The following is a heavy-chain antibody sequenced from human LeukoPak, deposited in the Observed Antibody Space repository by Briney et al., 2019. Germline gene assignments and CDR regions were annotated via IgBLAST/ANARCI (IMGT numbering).Heavy chain of an antibody. J-gene: IGHJ3*02. Sequence: SETLSLTCTVSGGSISSNYWSWIRQPPGKGLEWIGYIFHRGSTNYNPSLKSRVTMSVDTSKNQFSLKLSSVTAADTAVYYCARDGIAVAGTGNDAFDIWGQGTMVTVSS. V-gene: IGHV4-59*12. CDR2: IFHRGST. D-gene: IGHD6-19*01. CDR1: GGSISSNY. CDR3: ARDGIAVAGTGNDAFDI.